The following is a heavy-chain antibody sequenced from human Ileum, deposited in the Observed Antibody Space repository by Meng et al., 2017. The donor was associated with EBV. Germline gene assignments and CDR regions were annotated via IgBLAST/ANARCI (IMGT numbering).Heavy chain of an antibody. Sequence: VLLQESGPVLVKPSGTLSLTCAVSGGSISSSNWWSWVRQSSGKGLEWIGKIYHSGITIYNPSLQSRVTMSVDNSKNQFSLKLNSMTAADTAVYYCARDPTGGEDHQRVWGQGTLVTVSS. CDR2: IYHSGIT. V-gene: IGHV4-4*02. D-gene: IGHD1-14*01. CDR1: GGSISSSNW. CDR3: ARDPTGGEDHQRV. J-gene: IGHJ4*02.